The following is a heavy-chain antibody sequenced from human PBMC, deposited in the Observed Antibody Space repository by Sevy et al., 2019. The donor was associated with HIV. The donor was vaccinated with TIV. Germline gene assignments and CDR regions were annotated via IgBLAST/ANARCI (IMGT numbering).Heavy chain of an antibody. CDR1: GFTFNTYN. D-gene: IGHD3-10*01. V-gene: IGHV3-48*02. J-gene: IGHJ6*02. CDR2: ISYTSTTI. CDR3: ASSDATSTFGYYYFAMDF. Sequence: GGSLRLSCAVSGFTFNTYNMNWVLQAPGKGLEWVSYISYTSTTIYYADSVRGRFTISRDNAKNTLYLQMNSLRDEDTGVYYCASSDATSTFGYYYFAMDFWGQGTSVTVSS.